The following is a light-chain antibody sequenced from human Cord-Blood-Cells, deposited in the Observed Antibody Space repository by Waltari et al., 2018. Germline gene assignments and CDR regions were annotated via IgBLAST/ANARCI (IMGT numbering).Light chain of an antibody. CDR3: QQRSNWPIT. V-gene: IGKV3-11*01. CDR1: QSVSSY. Sequence: ILLPQSPATLFLSPRSRATPSFRASQSVSSYLACYQQKPGQAPRLLIYDASNRATGIPARFSGSGSGTDFTLTISSLEPEDFAVYYCQQRSNWPITFGQGTRLEIK. CDR2: DAS. J-gene: IGKJ5*01.